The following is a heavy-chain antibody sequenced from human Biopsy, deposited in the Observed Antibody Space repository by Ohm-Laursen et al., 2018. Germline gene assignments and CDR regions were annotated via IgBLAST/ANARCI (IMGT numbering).Heavy chain of an antibody. CDR3: ASKLDYSSGYPY. D-gene: IGHD3-22*01. V-gene: IGHV1-2*02. CDR1: ANIFTDYY. J-gene: IGHJ4*02. Sequence: ASVKVSCKTSANIFTDYYMHWVRQAPGQGLEWTGWINPQSGGEHYAQKFKDRVTMTRDTSISTAYMELSSLRSDDTAVYYCASKLDYSSGYPYWGQGTLVTVSS. CDR2: INPQSGGE.